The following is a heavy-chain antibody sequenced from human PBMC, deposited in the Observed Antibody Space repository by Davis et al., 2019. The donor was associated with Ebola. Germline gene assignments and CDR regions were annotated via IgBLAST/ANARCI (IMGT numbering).Heavy chain of an antibody. J-gene: IGHJ4*02. Sequence: PGGSLRLPCAASGFTFTTHAMSWVRQAPGQWLEWVSTITGSGNISYYADSVKGRFTISRDNSKNTLYLQMNSLRAEDTAVYYCAKAFEGYDFWSGYTPIDYWGQGTLVTVSS. CDR3: AKAFEGYDFWSGYTPIDY. CDR1: GFTFTTHA. CDR2: ITGSGNIS. V-gene: IGHV3-23*01. D-gene: IGHD3-3*01.